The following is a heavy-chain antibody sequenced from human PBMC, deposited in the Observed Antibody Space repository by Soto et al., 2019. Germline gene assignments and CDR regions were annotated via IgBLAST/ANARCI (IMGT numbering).Heavy chain of an antibody. CDR1: GFTFDDYT. D-gene: IGHD1-1*01. J-gene: IGHJ6*02. CDR2: ISWDGGST. V-gene: IGHV3-43*01. Sequence: EVQLVESGGVVVQPGGSLRLSCAASGFTFDDYTMHWVRQAPGKGLEWVSLISWDGGSTYYADSVKGRFTTSRDNSKNSLYLQMNSLRTEDTALYYCAKDIGYGPGYGMDVWGQGTTVTVSS. CDR3: AKDIGYGPGYGMDV.